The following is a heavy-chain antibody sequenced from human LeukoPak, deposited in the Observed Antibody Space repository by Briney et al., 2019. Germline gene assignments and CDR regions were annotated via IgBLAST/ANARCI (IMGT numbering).Heavy chain of an antibody. Sequence: GSLRPSATSAGFSISNKYISGVRQAPGKGLEWVSVIYSGGSSYYADSVKGRFTISRDNSKNTLYLQMNSLRVEDTAVYFCAGRPHGHNPLLDYWGQGTLVSVSS. CDR2: IYSGGSS. CDR1: GFSISNKY. V-gene: IGHV3-53*01. CDR3: AGRPHGHNPLLDY. J-gene: IGHJ4*02. D-gene: IGHD1-1*01.